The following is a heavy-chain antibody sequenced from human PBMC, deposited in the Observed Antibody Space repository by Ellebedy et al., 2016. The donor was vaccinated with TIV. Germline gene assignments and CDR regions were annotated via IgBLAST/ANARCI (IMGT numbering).Heavy chain of an antibody. CDR2: TDPSGCST. V-gene: IGHV1-46*01. CDR3: ARRSSAYALDY. D-gene: IGHD5-12*01. J-gene: IGHJ4*02. Sequence: AASVKVSCKASGYTFSSNYMHWVRQAPGQGLEWMGITDPSGCSTNYAQKLQGRVTMTRDTSTSTVYMELSSLRSEDTAVYYCARRSSAYALDYWGQGTLVTVSS. CDR1: GYTFSSNY.